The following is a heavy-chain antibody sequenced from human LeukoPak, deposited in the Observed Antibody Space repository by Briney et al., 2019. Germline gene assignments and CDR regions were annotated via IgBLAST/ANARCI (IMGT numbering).Heavy chain of an antibody. CDR1: GGSISSGGYY. D-gene: IGHD4-17*01. CDR2: IYYSGST. CDR3: ARRMGGDYGHWFDP. V-gene: IGHV4-31*03. Sequence: TSQTLSLTCTVSGGSISSGGYYWSWIRKHPGKGLEWIGYIYYSGSTYYNPSLKSRVTISVDTSKNQFSLKLSSVTAADAAVYYCARRMGGDYGHWFDPWGQGTLVTVSS. J-gene: IGHJ5*02.